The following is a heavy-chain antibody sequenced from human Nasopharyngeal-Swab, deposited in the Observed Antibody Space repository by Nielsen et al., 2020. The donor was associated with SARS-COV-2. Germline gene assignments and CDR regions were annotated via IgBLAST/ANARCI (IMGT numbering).Heavy chain of an antibody. CDR1: GFTFSSYW. Sequence: GESLKISCAASGFTFSSYWMHWVRQAPGKGLVWVSRINSDGSSTSYADSVKGRFTISRDNAKNTLYLQMNSLRAEDTAVYYCARDDYGDDNFDYWGQGTLVTVSS. D-gene: IGHD4-17*01. V-gene: IGHV3-74*01. CDR3: ARDDYGDDNFDY. J-gene: IGHJ4*02. CDR2: INSDGSST.